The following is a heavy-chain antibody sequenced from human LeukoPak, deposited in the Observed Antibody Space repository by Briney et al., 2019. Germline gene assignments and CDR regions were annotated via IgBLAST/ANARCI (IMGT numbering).Heavy chain of an antibody. Sequence: PGGSLRLSCAASGFTFDDYGMSWVRQAPGKGREWVSGINWNGGSTGYADSVKGRFTISRDNAKNSLYLQMNSLRAEDTALYYCARVDGSSWYARSPGSGPDYWGQGTLVTVSS. CDR1: GFTFDDYG. CDR2: INWNGGST. V-gene: IGHV3-20*04. CDR3: ARVDGSSWYARSPGSGPDY. J-gene: IGHJ4*02. D-gene: IGHD6-13*01.